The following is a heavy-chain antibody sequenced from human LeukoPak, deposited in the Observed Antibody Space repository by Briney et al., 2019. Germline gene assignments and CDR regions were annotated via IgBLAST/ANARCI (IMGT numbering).Heavy chain of an antibody. V-gene: IGHV4-61*02. CDR2: IYTSGST. CDR1: GGSISSGSYY. CDR3: ARAATSHYFDY. J-gene: IGHJ4*02. Sequence: TSETLSLTCTVSGGSISSGSYYWSWIRQPAGKGLEWIGRIYTSGSTNYNPSLKSRVTMSVDTSKNQFSLKLNSVTAADTAIYYCARAATSHYFDYWGPGTPVTVSS.